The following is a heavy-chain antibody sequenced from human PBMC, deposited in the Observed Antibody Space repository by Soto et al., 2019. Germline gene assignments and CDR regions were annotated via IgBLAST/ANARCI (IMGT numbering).Heavy chain of an antibody. CDR1: RGSMNNYY. D-gene: IGHD3-16*01. V-gene: IGHV4-59*01. CDR2: IYYSGST. Sequence: SVKLSFTFTFSRGSMNNYYWSWIRQPPGKGLEWIGYIYYSGSTNYNPSLKSRVTISVDTSKNQFSLKLSSVTAADAAVYYCAGGPMGYDSWGQVTLVTVS. J-gene: IGHJ4*02. CDR3: AGGPMGYDS.